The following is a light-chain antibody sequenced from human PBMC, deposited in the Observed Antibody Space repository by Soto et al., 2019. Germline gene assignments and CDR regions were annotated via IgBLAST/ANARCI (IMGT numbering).Light chain of an antibody. J-gene: IGKJ1*01. CDR3: QQYDGWPPWT. CDR1: QSVNTN. CDR2: GAS. Sequence: DIVMTQSPPTLSVSPGERVTLSCRASQSVNTNLAWYQQKPGQAPRLLIYGASTRATGTPARFSGSGSGREFTLSISSLQSEDFAIYYCQQYDGWPPWTFGQGTKVEI. V-gene: IGKV3-15*01.